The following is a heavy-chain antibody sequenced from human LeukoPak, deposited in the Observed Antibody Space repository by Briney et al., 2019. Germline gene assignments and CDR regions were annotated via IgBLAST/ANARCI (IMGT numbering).Heavy chain of an antibody. CDR2: IKRGGGRP. Sequence: ASAKVSCKAPVYXFTNHYMHRVRQAPGQGLDCRGVIKRGGGRPSDTQKLQGRVTMPRETSTSTVYMELSRLRSDDTAVYYCARESSLAFDSWGQGTQVTVSS. D-gene: IGHD6-13*01. J-gene: IGHJ4*02. CDR3: ARESSLAFDS. CDR1: VYXFTNHY. V-gene: IGHV1-46*04.